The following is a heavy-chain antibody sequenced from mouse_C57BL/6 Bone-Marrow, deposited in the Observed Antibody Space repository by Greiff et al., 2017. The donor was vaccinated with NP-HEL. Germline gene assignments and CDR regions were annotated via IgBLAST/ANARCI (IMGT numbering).Heavy chain of an antibody. CDR3: AREDYYGSSYVFFAY. Sequence: VQLQQSGAELVKPGASVKLSCKASGYTFTSYWMQWVKQRPGQGLEWIGEIDPSDSYTNYNQKFKGKATLTVDTSSSTAYMQLSSLTSEESAVYYCAREDYYGSSYVFFAYWGQGTLVTVSA. CDR2: IDPSDSYT. J-gene: IGHJ3*01. D-gene: IGHD1-1*01. CDR1: GYTFTSYW. V-gene: IGHV1-50*01.